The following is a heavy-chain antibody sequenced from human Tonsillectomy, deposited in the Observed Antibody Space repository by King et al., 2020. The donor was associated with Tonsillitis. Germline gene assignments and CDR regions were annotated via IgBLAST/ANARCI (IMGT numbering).Heavy chain of an antibody. J-gene: IGHJ2*01. Sequence: VQLQESGPGLVKPSETLSLTCTVSGGSISSYYWSWIRQPPGKGLEWIGYIYYSGSTNYNPSLKSRVTISVDTSKNQFSLKLSSVTAADTAVYYCARHGRTDYGGNRNYWYFDLWGRGTLVTVSS. CDR3: ARHGRTDYGGNRNYWYFDL. CDR2: IYYSGST. V-gene: IGHV4-59*08. D-gene: IGHD4-23*01. CDR1: GGSISSYY.